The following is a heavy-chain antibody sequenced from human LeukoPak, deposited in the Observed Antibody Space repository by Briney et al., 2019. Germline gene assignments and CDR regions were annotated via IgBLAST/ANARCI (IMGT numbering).Heavy chain of an antibody. V-gene: IGHV3-53*01. Sequence: GGSLRLSCAASGFTVSSNYMSWVRQAPGKGLEWVSVIYSGGSTYYADSVKGRFTISRDNSKNTLYLQMKSLRAEDTAVYYCARGPGDAYYYYGMDVWGQGTTVTVSS. J-gene: IGHJ6*02. CDR1: GFTVSSNY. CDR3: ARGPGDAYYYYGMDV. D-gene: IGHD7-27*01. CDR2: IYSGGST.